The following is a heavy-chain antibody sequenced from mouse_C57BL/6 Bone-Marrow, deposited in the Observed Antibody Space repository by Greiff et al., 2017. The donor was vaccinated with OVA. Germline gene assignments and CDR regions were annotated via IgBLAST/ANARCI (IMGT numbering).Heavy chain of an antibody. Sequence: VQRVESGPGLVQPSQSLSITCTVSGFSLTSYGVHWVRQSPGKGLEWLGVIWSGGSTDYNAAFISRLSISKDNSKSQVFFKMNSLQADDTAIYYCARGATRGLYYYAMDYWGQGTSVTVSS. J-gene: IGHJ4*01. CDR2: IWSGGST. D-gene: IGHD3-1*01. V-gene: IGHV2-2*01. CDR3: ARGATRGLYYYAMDY. CDR1: GFSLTSYG.